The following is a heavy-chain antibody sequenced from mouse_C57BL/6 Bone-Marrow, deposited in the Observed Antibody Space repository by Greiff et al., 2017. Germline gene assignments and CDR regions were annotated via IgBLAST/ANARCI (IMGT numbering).Heavy chain of an antibody. J-gene: IGHJ2*01. CDR1: GYAFTNYL. D-gene: IGHD1-1*01. CDR3: ATQYYYGSSYEDY. Sequence: LQESGAELVRPGTSVKVSCKASGYAFTNYLIEWVKQRPGQGLEWIGVINPGSGGTNYNEKFKGKATLTADKSSSTAYMQLGSLTSEDSAVYFCATQYYYGSSYEDYWGQGTTLTVSS. V-gene: IGHV1-54*01. CDR2: INPGSGGT.